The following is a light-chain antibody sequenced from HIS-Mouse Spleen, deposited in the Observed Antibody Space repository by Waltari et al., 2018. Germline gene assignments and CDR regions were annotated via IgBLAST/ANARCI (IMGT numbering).Light chain of an antibody. CDR2: RNN. CDR3: YSTDSSGNWV. CDR1: SSNIGSNY. J-gene: IGLJ3*02. Sequence: QSVLTQPPSASGTPGQRVTISCSGSSSNIGSNYVYWYQQLPGTAPKLLIYRNNQRPSGVPDRFSGSSSGTMATLTISGAQVEDEADYYCYSTDSSGNWVFGGGTKLTVL. V-gene: IGLV1-47*01.